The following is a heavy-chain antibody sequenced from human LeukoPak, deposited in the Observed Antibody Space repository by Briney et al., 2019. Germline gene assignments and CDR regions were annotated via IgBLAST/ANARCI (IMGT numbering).Heavy chain of an antibody. CDR2: IKQDGSEK. CDR3: AREFPRYDSSGYSDY. D-gene: IGHD3-22*01. Sequence: GGSLRLSCAASGFTFNNFAMSWVRQAPGKGLEWVANIKQDGSEKYYVDSVKGRFTISRHNAKNSLYLQMNSLRAEDTAVYYCAREFPRYDSSGYSDYWGQGTLVTVSS. V-gene: IGHV3-7*01. CDR1: GFTFNNFA. J-gene: IGHJ4*02.